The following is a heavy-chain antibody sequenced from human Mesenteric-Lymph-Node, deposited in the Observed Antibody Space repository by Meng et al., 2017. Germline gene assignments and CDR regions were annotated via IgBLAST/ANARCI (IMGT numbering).Heavy chain of an antibody. Sequence: ASVKVSCKPSGYNFPDYYIHWVRQAPGQGLEWMGIINPSGGSTSYAQKFQGRVTMTRDTSTSTVYMELSSLRSEDTAVDYCAMIVVVRGNYFDYWGQGTLVTVSS. CDR1: GYNFPDYY. J-gene: IGHJ4*02. D-gene: IGHD3-22*01. CDR2: INPSGGST. CDR3: AMIVVVRGNYFDY. V-gene: IGHV1-46*01.